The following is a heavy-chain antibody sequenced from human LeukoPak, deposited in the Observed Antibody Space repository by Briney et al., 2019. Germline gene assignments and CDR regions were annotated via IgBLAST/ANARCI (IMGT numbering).Heavy chain of an antibody. CDR2: IDWDDDK. Sequence: VSGPTLVNPTQTLTLTCTFSGFSLRTGGMGVGWIRQPPGKALEWLSRIDWDDDKFYSTSLKTRLTISKDTSKNQVVLTMTNMDPVDTATYYCARGYSGYDFYYWGQGTLVTVSS. CDR1: GFSLRTGGMG. J-gene: IGHJ4*02. V-gene: IGHV2-70*04. CDR3: ARGYSGYDFYY. D-gene: IGHD5-12*01.